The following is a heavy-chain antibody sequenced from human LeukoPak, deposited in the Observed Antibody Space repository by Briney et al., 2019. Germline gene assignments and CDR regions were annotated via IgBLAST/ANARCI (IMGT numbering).Heavy chain of an antibody. CDR3: ATPTVSGWYEPLDY. Sequence: GASVKVSCKVSGYTLTELSMHWVRQAPGKGLEWMGGFDPEDGETIYAQKFQGRVTMTEDTSTDTAYMELSSLRSEDTAVYYCATPTVSGWYEPLDYWGQGTLVTVSS. D-gene: IGHD6-13*01. J-gene: IGHJ4*02. CDR2: FDPEDGET. CDR1: GYTLTELS. V-gene: IGHV1-24*01.